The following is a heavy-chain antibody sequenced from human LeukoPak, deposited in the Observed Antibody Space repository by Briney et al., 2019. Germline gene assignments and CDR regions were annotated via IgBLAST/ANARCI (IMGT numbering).Heavy chain of an antibody. J-gene: IGHJ6*02. CDR3: ARVVVVVPAAITFHYYGMDV. D-gene: IGHD2-2*01. V-gene: IGHV1-69*13. Sequence: PPASVKVSCEASGGTFSSYAISWVRQAPGQGLEWMGGIIPIFGTANYAQKFQGRVTITADESTSTAYMELSSLRSEDTAVYYCARVVVVVPAAITFHYYGMDVWGQGTTVTVSS. CDR1: GGTFSSYA. CDR2: IIPIFGTA.